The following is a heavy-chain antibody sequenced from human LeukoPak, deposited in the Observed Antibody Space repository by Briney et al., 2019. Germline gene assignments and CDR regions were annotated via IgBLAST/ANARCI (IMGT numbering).Heavy chain of an antibody. CDR3: ARDPDLSGFDY. J-gene: IGHJ4*02. D-gene: IGHD3-10*01. V-gene: IGHV6-1*01. Sequence: RSQTLSLTCAISGDSVSSNRAAWRWIRQSPSRGLEWLGRTFYRSKWYNDYAVSVRSRITINPDTSKNQFSLQLNSVTPEDTAVYYCARDPDLSGFDYWGQGTLVTVSS. CDR2: TFYRSKWYN. CDR1: GDSVSSNRAA.